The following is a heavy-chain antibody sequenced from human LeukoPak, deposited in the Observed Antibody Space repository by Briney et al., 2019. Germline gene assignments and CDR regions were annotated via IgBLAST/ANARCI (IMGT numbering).Heavy chain of an antibody. CDR1: GFTFSSYS. CDR2: IGSRSTYI. CDR3: ARDKQDIVLMAIENKRDAFDI. J-gene: IGHJ3*02. Sequence: KPGGSLRLSCAASGFTFSSYSMNWVRQAPGKGLEWVSSIGSRSTYIYYADSVKGRFTISRDNAKDSLYLQMNSLRAEDTAVYYCARDKQDIVLMAIENKRDAFDIWGQGTMVTVSS. V-gene: IGHV3-21*01. D-gene: IGHD2-8*01.